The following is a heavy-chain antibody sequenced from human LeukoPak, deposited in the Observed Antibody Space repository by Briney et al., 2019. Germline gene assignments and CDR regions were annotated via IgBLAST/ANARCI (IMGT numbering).Heavy chain of an antibody. Sequence: GGSLRLSCAASGFTFSSYGMHWVRQAPGKGLEWVAFIRYDGSNKYYADSVKGRFTISRDNSKNTLYLQMNSLRAEDTAVYYCAKVRAVDNDAFDIWGQGTMVTVSS. D-gene: IGHD4-23*01. CDR3: AKVRAVDNDAFDI. V-gene: IGHV3-30*02. CDR2: IRYDGSNK. CDR1: GFTFSSYG. J-gene: IGHJ3*02.